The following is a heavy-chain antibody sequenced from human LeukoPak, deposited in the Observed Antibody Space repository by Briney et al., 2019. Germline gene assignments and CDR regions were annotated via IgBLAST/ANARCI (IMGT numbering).Heavy chain of an antibody. J-gene: IGHJ4*02. Sequence: GGSLRLSCAASGFNFNSFSMNWVRQAPGKGLEWVSYISGSSSYIYYADSVKGRFTISRDNAKNSLHLQMSSLRAEDTAVYYCARDSANVVGAKSIFDYWGQGALVTVSS. CDR2: ISGSSSYI. CDR1: GFNFNSFS. CDR3: ARDSANVVGAKSIFDY. V-gene: IGHV3-21*05. D-gene: IGHD1-26*01.